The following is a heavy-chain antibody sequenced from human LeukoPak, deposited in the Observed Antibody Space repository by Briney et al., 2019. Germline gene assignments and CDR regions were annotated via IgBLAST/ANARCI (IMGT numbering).Heavy chain of an antibody. J-gene: IGHJ6*02. CDR1: GFTFSSYG. V-gene: IGHV3-33*01. Sequence: GGSLRLSCAASGFTFSSYGMHWVRQAPGKGLEWVAVIWYDGSNKYYADSVKGRFTISRDNSKNTLYLQMNSLRAEDTAVYYCASAPHSMVRGVIPYGMDVWGQGTTVTVSS. CDR2: IWYDGSNK. D-gene: IGHD3-10*01. CDR3: ASAPHSMVRGVIPYGMDV.